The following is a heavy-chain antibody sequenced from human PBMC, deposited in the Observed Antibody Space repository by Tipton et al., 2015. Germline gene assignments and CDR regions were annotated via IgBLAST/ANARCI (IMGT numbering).Heavy chain of an antibody. D-gene: IGHD1-14*01. CDR2: INPNTGGT. CDR3: ARAGSRLDAFDI. Sequence: QSGPEVKKPGASVKVSCKASGYTFTGYYMHWVRQAPGQGLEWMGWINPNTGGTNYVQKFQGRVTMTRDTSISTAYMELSRLRSDDTAVYYCARAGSRLDAFDIWGQGTMVTVSS. CDR1: GYTFTGYY. V-gene: IGHV1-2*02. J-gene: IGHJ3*02.